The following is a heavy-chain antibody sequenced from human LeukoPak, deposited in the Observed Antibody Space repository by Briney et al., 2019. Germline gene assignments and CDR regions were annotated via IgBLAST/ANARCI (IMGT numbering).Heavy chain of an antibody. CDR3: ARDPGVLRFLDRLPTMDV. D-gene: IGHD3-3*01. V-gene: IGHV1-18*01. CDR1: GYTFTSYG. J-gene: IGHJ6*02. CDR2: ISAYNGNT. Sequence: ASVKVSCKASGYTFTSYGISWVRQAPGQGLEWMGWISAYNGNTNYAQKLQGRFTMTTDTSTSTAYRELRSLRSDDTAVYYCARDPGVLRFLDRLPTMDVWGQGTTVTVSS.